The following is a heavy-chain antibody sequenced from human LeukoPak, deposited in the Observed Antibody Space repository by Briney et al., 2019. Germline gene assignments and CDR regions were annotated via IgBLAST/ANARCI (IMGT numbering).Heavy chain of an antibody. CDR1: GYTFTGYY. D-gene: IGHD2-15*01. CDR2: INPNCGGT. J-gene: IGHJ4*02. V-gene: IGHV1-2*06. CDR3: ARLSFRQAALDY. Sequence: ASVKVSCKASGYTFTGYYMHWVRQAPGQGLEWMGRINPNCGGTNYAQKFRGRVTMTRDTSISTAYMELSRLRSDDTAVYYCARLSFRQAALDYWGQGTLVTVSS.